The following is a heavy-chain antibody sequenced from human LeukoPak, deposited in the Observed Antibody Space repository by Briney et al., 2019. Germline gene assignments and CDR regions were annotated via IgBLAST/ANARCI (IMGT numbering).Heavy chain of an antibody. J-gene: IGHJ4*02. CDR3: AREHYGSEQFGDY. CDR2: INSDGSST. CDR1: GFTFSNAW. V-gene: IGHV3-74*01. D-gene: IGHD3-10*01. Sequence: GGSLRLSCAASGFTFSNAWMHWVRQAPGKGLVWVSRINSDGSSTSYADSVKGRFTISRDNAKNTLYLQMNSLRAEDTAVYYCAREHYGSEQFGDYWGQGTLVTVSS.